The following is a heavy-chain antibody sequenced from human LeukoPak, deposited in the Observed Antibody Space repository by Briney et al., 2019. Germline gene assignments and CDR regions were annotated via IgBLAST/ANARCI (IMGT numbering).Heavy chain of an antibody. CDR1: GFTFSSYA. J-gene: IGHJ4*02. Sequence: GGSLRLSCAASGFTFSSYAMHWVRQAPGKGLEWVAVISYDGSNKYYADSVKGRFTISRDNSKNTLYLQMNSLRAEDTAVYYCARTPGVTYFDYWGQGTLVTVSS. CDR3: ARTPGVTYFDY. CDR2: ISYDGSNK. V-gene: IGHV3-30*04. D-gene: IGHD2-21*02.